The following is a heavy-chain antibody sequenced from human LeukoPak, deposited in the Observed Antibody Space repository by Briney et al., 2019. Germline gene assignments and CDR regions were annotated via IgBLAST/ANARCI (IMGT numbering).Heavy chain of an antibody. CDR2: ISWNSGSI. CDR3: AKDSSLGAVAGPDFDY. Sequence: PGRSLRLSCAASGFTFDDYAMHWVRQAPGKGLEWVSGISWNSGSIGYADSVKGRFTIPRDNAKNSLYLQMNSLRAEDTALYYCAKDSSLGAVAGPDFDYWGQGTLVTVSS. V-gene: IGHV3-9*01. CDR1: GFTFDDYA. D-gene: IGHD6-19*01. J-gene: IGHJ4*02.